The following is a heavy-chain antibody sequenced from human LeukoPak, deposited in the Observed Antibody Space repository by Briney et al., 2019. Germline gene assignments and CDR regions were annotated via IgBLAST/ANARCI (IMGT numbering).Heavy chain of an antibody. Sequence: GASVKVSCKASGYTFIDYYMHWVRQAPGQGLEWMGWINPNSGGTNYAQNFQGRVTMTRDTSISTAYMELNRLRSDDTAVYYCARDSLHPEMMTFGGLIVTLDYWGQGTLVTVSS. CDR2: INPNSGGT. CDR3: ARDSLHPEMMTFGGLIVTLDY. J-gene: IGHJ4*02. V-gene: IGHV1-2*02. D-gene: IGHD3-16*02. CDR1: GYTFIDYY.